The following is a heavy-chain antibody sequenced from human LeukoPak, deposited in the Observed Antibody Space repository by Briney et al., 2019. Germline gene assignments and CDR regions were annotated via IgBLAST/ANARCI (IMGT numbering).Heavy chain of an antibody. V-gene: IGHV4-34*01. CDR3: ARGLRYFAPSSALYFDY. CDR1: GGSFSGYY. J-gene: IGHJ4*02. CDR2: INHSGST. D-gene: IGHD3-9*01. Sequence: PSETLSLTCAVYGGSFSGYYWSWIRQPPGKGLEWIGEINHSGSTNYNPSLKSRVTISVDTSKNQFSLKLSSVTAADTAVYYCARGLRYFAPSSALYFDYWGQGTLVTVSS.